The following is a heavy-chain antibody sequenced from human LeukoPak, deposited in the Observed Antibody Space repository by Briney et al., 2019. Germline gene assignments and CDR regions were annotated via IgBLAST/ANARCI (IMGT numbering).Heavy chain of an antibody. D-gene: IGHD1-26*01. CDR2: INHSGST. Sequence: PSETLSLTCAVYGGSFSGYYWSWIRQPPGKGLEWIGEINHSGSTNYNPSLKSRVTISVDTSKNQFSLKLSSVTAADTAVYYCARLTREIRVYYYYMDVWGKGTTVTVSS. V-gene: IGHV4-34*01. CDR1: GGSFSGYY. J-gene: IGHJ6*03. CDR3: ARLTREIRVYYYYMDV.